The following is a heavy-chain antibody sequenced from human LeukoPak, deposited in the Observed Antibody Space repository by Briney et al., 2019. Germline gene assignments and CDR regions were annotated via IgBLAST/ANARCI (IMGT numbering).Heavy chain of an antibody. V-gene: IGHV1-46*01. J-gene: IGHJ6*02. CDR1: GYTFTSYY. D-gene: IGHD4-11*01. CDR3: ARGTTITTNYYYGMDV. CDR2: INPSGGST. Sequence: ASVKVSCKASGYTFTSYYMHWVRQAPGQGLEWMGIINPSGGSTSYAQKFQGRVTMTRDTSTSTVYMELSSLRSEDTAVYYCARGTTITTNYYYGMDVWGQGTTVTVSS.